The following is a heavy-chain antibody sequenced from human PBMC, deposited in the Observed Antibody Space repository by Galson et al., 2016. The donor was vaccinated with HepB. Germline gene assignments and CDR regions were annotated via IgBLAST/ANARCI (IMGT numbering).Heavy chain of an antibody. CDR2: ISTSGGST. J-gene: IGHJ4*02. CDR1: GFASSAYG. V-gene: IGHV3-23*01. Sequence: SLRLSCAASGFASSAYGMTWVRQAPRKGLEWVAAISTSGGSTDYADSVRGRFTISRDNSKNMLYLQMNSLRAEDSALYYCAKGGYYGSGVPWGFDYWGQGTLVTVSS. D-gene: IGHD3-10*01. CDR3: AKGGYYGSGVPWGFDY.